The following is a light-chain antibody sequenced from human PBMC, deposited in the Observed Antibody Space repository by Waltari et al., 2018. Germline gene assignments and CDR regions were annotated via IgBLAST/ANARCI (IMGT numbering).Light chain of an antibody. V-gene: IGLV1-51*01. CDR1: SSNIGRNS. CDR2: DNN. CDR3: GTWDSGLSAGV. Sequence: QSVLTQPPSVSAAPGQKVTISCSGSSSNIGRNSVSWYQQLPGTAPKLLIYDNNKRPSGIPDRFSGSKSGTSATLGITGLQTGDEADYYCGTWDSGLSAGVFGSGTKVTVL. J-gene: IGLJ6*01.